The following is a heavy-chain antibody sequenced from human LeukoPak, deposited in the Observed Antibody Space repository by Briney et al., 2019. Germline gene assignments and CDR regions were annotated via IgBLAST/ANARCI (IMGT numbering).Heavy chain of an antibody. V-gene: IGHV4-38-2*02. CDR3: ARVGTGSDAFDI. CDR1: GYSISSGYY. D-gene: IGHD3/OR15-3a*01. CDR2: IYHSGST. Sequence: PSETLSLTCTVSGYSISSGYYWGWIRQPPGKGLEWIGSIYHSGSTYYNPSLKSRVTISVDTSKNQFSLKLSSVTAADTALYYCARVGTGSDAFDIWGQGTTVTVSS. J-gene: IGHJ3*02.